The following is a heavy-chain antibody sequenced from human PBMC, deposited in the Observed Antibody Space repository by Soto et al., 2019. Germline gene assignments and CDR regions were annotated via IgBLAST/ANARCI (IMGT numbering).Heavy chain of an antibody. Sequence: EVLLLESGGGLVQSGGSLRLTCAASGFTFSTYTMSWVRQAPGEGLEWVSGIIQSGETFYADSVKGRFTISSDNSNNMLEPQRRGLGADDTAEYYWATDRQPDGGGPCDHGGQGPRVPVSS. V-gene: IGHV3-23*01. CDR3: ATDRQPDGGGPCDH. CDR1: GFTFSTYT. J-gene: IGHJ5*02. D-gene: IGHD3-16*01. CDR2: IIQSGET.